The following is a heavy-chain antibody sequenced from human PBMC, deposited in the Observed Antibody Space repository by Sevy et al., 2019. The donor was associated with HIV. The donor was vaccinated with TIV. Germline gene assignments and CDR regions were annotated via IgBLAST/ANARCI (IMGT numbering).Heavy chain of an antibody. J-gene: IGHJ4*02. CDR2: ISGSGGST. D-gene: IGHD4-17*01. CDR1: GFTFSTYA. CDR3: AKVSGRYGDYPYFDH. Sequence: GGSLRLSCAASGFTFSTYAMSWVRQAPGKGLEWVSAISGSGGSTYYADSVKGRFTISRDNSKNTLYLQMNSLIAEDTAVYYCAKVSGRYGDYPYFDHWGQGTLVTVSS. V-gene: IGHV3-23*01.